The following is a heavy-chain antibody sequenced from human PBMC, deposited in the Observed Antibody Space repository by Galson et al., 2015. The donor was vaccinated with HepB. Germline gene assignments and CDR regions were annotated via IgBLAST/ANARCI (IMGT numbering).Heavy chain of an antibody. D-gene: IGHD2-15*01. CDR2: ISSGSGTI. V-gene: IGHV3-48*01. J-gene: IGHJ6*02. CDR3: ARVDLVLAGYGMDV. CDR1: GFIFRTYS. Sequence: SLRLSCAASGFIFRTYSMSWVRQAPGKGLEWISYISSGSGTIYYADSVKGRFTISRDDARNSLYLRMNSLRVDDTALYYCARVDLVLAGYGMDVWGQGTTVIVS.